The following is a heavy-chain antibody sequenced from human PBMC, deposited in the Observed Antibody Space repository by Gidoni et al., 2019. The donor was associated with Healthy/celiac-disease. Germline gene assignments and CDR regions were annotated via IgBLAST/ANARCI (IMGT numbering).Heavy chain of an antibody. CDR3: TTGPPDIVVVPAAEGAFDI. V-gene: IGHV3-15*01. CDR2: IKSKSDGGTT. CDR1: GFTFSNDW. D-gene: IGHD2-2*01. Sequence: EVQLVESGGGLVKPGGSLRLYCAASGFTFSNDWLSWVRQAPGKGLEWVGRIKSKSDGGTTDYAAPVKGRFTISRDDSKNTLYLQMNSLKTEDTAVYYCTTGPPDIVVVPAAEGAFDIWGQGTMVTVSS. J-gene: IGHJ3*02.